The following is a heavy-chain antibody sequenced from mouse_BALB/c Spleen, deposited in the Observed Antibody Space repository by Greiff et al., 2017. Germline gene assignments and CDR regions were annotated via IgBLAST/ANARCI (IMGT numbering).Heavy chain of an antibody. CDR3: ARDYDEGGYYAMDY. CDR1: GFTFSSFG. J-gene: IGHJ4*01. CDR2: ISSGSSTS. D-gene: IGHD2-4*01. V-gene: IGHV5-17*02. Sequence: EVKLVESGGGLVQPGGSLKLSCAASGFTFSSFGMHWVRQAPEKGLEWVAYISSGSSTSYYADTVKGRFTISRDNPKNTLFLQMTSLRSEDTAMYYCARDYDEGGYYAMDYWGQGTSVTVSS.